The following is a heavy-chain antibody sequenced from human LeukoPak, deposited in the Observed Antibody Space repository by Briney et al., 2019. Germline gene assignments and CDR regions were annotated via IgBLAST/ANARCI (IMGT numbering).Heavy chain of an antibody. J-gene: IGHJ3*02. D-gene: IGHD6-19*01. CDR3: ARDRGYSSGWFDAFDI. V-gene: IGHV3-30-3*01. Sequence: PGGSLRLSCAASGFTFSSYAMHWVRQAPGKGLEWVAVISYDGSNKYYADSVKGRFTISRDNSKNTLYLQMNSLRAEDTAVYYCARDRGYSSGWFDAFDIWGQGTMVTVSS. CDR1: GFTFSSYA. CDR2: ISYDGSNK.